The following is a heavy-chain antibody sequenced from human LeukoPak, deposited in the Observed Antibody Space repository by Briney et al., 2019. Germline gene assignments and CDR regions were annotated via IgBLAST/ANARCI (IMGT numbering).Heavy chain of an antibody. V-gene: IGHV3-23*01. CDR3: ASRPGADIGPLDY. Sequence: GGSLRLSCAASGFTFSSYAMSWVRQAPGKGLEWVSSISGSSGSTYYADSVKGRFTISRDNSKNTLYLQMNSLRADETAVYYCASRPGADIGPLDYWGQGTLVTVSS. J-gene: IGHJ4*02. CDR1: GFTFSSYA. D-gene: IGHD2-2*01. CDR2: ISGSSGST.